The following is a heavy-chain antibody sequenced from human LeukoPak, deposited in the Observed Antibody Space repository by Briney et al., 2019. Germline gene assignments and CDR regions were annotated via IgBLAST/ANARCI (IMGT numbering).Heavy chain of an antibody. Sequence: GGSLRLSCAAPRLTFTNYWMHWVRQAPGKGLESVAYIHPDGTEKYYMESLRGRFAISRDNAKNSLYLQMSNLRDEDTAVYYCTSRCDFWSGYFQGNYFDFWGQGSLVTVSS. J-gene: IGHJ4*02. V-gene: IGHV3-7*01. D-gene: IGHD3-3*01. CDR2: IHPDGTEK. CDR1: RLTFTNYW. CDR3: TSRCDFWSGYFQGNYFDF.